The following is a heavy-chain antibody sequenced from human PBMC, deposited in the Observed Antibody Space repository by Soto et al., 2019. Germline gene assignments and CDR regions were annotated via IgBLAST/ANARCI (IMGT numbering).Heavy chain of an antibody. V-gene: IGHV1-46*01. CDR2: INPSNDAT. J-gene: IGHJ4*02. CDR1: GYTFTRYY. Sequence: ASVKVSCKASGYTFTRYYMHWVRQAPGQGLEWMGIINPSNDATSYAEKFQGRLTMTKDTSTSTVYMEMSSLRSEDTAVYYCARDLTREGDYYDRSGYYLDYWGQGTLVTVSS. CDR3: ARDLTREGDYYDRSGYYLDY. D-gene: IGHD3-22*01.